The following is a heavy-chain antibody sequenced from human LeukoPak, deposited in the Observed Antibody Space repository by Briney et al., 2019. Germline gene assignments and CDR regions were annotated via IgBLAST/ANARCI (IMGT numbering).Heavy chain of an antibody. Sequence: GASVKVSFKASGYSFTTHHIHWVRQAPGQGLEWMGIINPSDGRTIYAQNFQGRLTMTRDTSTSMVYMEMSSLRSDDTAVYYCAREIPGSGWYCFDYWGRGTLVTVSS. CDR2: INPSDGRT. D-gene: IGHD6-19*01. J-gene: IGHJ4*02. V-gene: IGHV1-46*01. CDR3: AREIPGSGWYCFDY. CDR1: GYSFTTHH.